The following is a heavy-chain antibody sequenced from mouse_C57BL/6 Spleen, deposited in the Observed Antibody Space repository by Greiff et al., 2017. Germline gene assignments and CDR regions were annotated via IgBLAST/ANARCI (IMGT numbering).Heavy chain of an antibody. D-gene: IGHD5-2*01. CDR2: IYPGDGDI. J-gene: IGHJ2*01. V-gene: IGHV1-82*01. Sequence: QVQLQQSGPELVKPGASVKISCKASGYAFSSSWMNWVKQRPGKGLEWIGRIYPGDGDINYNGKFKGKATLTADKSSSTAYMQLSSLTSEDSAVYFCARWNTRDYWGQGTTLTVSS. CDR1: GYAFSSSW. CDR3: ARWNTRDY.